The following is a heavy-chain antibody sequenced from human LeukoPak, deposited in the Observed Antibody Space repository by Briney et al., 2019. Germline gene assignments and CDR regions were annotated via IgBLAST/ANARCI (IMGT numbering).Heavy chain of an antibody. CDR2: IYSSVST. CDR3: AYSGSYGHLGF. CDR1: GGSISSNAYY. D-gene: IGHD1-26*01. V-gene: IGHV4-39*01. J-gene: IGHJ4*02. Sequence: PSGTLSLTCTVSGGSISSNAYYGAWIRQPPGKGLEWIGSIYSSVSTYYNPSLKSRVTISVDTSKNQFSLRLSSVTAADTALYYCAYSGSYGHLGFWGQGIPVTVSS.